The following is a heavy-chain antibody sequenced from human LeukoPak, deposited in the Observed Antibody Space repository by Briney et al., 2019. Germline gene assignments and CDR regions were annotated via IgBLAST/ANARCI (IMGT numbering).Heavy chain of an antibody. V-gene: IGHV4-34*01. J-gene: IGHJ3*02. CDR1: GGSFSGYY. D-gene: IGHD3-22*01. CDR2: INHSGGT. Sequence: SETLSLTCAVYGGSFSGYYWSWIRQPPGKGLEWIGEINHSGGTNYNPPLKSRVTISVDTSKNQFSLKLSSVTAADTAVYYCASAMIGVPDDAFDIWGQGTMVTVSS. CDR3: ASAMIGVPDDAFDI.